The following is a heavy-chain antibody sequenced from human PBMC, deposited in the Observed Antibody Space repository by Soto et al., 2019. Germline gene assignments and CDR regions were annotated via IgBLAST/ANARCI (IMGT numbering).Heavy chain of an antibody. J-gene: IGHJ6*03. CDR2: FYYSGST. CDR3: ARSLRRKLLWSSRYMDV. V-gene: IGHV4-59*08. D-gene: IGHD3-10*01. CDR1: GFSIRSYY. Sequence: PSETQSLTSTISGFSIRSYYWTWIRQSPGKGLEWIGYFYYSGSTNYNPSLTSRVTMSVDTSKNQFSLKLTSVTAADTAVYYCARSLRRKLLWSSRYMDVWGKGTTVTVSS.